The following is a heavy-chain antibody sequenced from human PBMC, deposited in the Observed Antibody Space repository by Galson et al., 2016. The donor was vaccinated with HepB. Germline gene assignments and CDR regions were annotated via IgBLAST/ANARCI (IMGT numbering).Heavy chain of an antibody. D-gene: IGHD3-9*01. Sequence: SLRLSCAASGFVFSDNGMHWVRLAPGKELEWVAVIYNNGVIKYYTDSVKGRFTISRDNSKNTVYLQMNSLRVEDTAVYYCARNRRGEFGWLLASYFDYWGRGTPVTVSS. V-gene: IGHV3-33*01. J-gene: IGHJ4*02. CDR2: IYNNGVIK. CDR3: ARNRRGEFGWLLASYFDY. CDR1: GFVFSDNG.